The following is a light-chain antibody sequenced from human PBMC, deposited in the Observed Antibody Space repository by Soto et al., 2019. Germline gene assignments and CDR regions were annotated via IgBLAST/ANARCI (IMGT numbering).Light chain of an antibody. CDR3: QQYGSSLPVT. CDR1: QSVSSSY. J-gene: IGKJ1*01. CDR2: GAS. Sequence: EIVLTQSPGTLSLSPGERATLSCRASQSVSSSYLAWYQQKPGQAPRLLIYGASSRATGIPDRFSGSGSGTDFTLTISRLEPEDLEVYYCQQYGSSLPVTFGQGTKVDIK. V-gene: IGKV3-20*01.